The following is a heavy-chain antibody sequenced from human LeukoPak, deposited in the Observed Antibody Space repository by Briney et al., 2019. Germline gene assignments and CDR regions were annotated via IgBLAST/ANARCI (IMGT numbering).Heavy chain of an antibody. D-gene: IGHD2-2*01. J-gene: IGHJ3*02. V-gene: IGHV1-18*04. CDR2: ISAYNGNT. CDR1: GYTFTGYY. CDR3: ARTIRCSSTSCYDSAFDI. Sequence: ASVKFSCKASGYTFTGYYMHWVRQAPGQGLEWMGWISAYNGNTNYAQKLQGRVTMTTDTSTSTAYMELRSLRSDDTAVYYCARTIRCSSTSCYDSAFDIWGQGTMVTVSS.